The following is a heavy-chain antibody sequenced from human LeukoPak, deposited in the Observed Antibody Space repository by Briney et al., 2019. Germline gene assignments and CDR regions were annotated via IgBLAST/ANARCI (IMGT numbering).Heavy chain of an antibody. J-gene: IGHJ4*02. V-gene: IGHV1-2*02. CDR3: ARGATYYYGSGSYTELVY. Sequence: ASVKVSCKASGYTFTGYYMHWVRQAPGQGLEWMGWINPNSGGTNYAQKLQGRVTMTTDTSTSTAYMELRSLRSDDTAVYYCARGATYYYGSGSYTELVYWGQGTLVTVSS. D-gene: IGHD3-10*01. CDR1: GYTFTGYY. CDR2: INPNSGGT.